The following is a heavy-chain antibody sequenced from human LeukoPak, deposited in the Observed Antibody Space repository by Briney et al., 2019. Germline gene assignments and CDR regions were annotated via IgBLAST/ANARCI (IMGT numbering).Heavy chain of an antibody. CDR1: GFTFSNYA. CDR2: ITGSGGST. V-gene: IGHV3-23*01. CDR3: APYCRGGSWYGVDY. J-gene: IGHJ4*02. Sequence: PGGSLILSFSASGFTFSNYAMSWVRQTPGKVLGWVSAITGSGGSTYYADSVKGRFTISRDHSKNTLYLQMNSLRAEDTAVYYCAPYCRGGSWYGVDYWGQGTLVTVSS. D-gene: IGHD2-15*01.